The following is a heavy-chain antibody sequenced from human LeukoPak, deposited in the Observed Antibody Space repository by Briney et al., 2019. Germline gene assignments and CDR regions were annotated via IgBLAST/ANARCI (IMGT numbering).Heavy chain of an antibody. CDR1: GGSLSSYY. V-gene: IGHV4-59*01. D-gene: IGHD2-2*02. CDR3: ASEIDTALRS. Sequence: SETLSLTCSVSGGSLSSYYWSWIRQPPGEGLEWIGYISYSGSTNYNPSLKSRVTISVDTSKNQFSLKLSSVTAADTAVYYCASEIDTALRSWGQGNLVTVSS. CDR2: ISYSGST. J-gene: IGHJ5*02.